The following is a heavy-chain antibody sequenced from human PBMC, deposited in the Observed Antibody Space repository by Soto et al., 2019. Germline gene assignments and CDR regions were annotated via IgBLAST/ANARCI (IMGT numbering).Heavy chain of an antibody. CDR3: ARGESVAGWEPRQHWYCDL. V-gene: IGHV1-46*01. J-gene: IGHJ2*01. D-gene: IGHD1-26*01. Sequence: QVQLVQSGAEVKKPGASVKVSCKASGYIFTSYYMHWVRQAPGQGLEWMGVINTSGGSTTYAQQFQGRVTVTRETSTSTVYRELNSLKSEDTAVYYCARGESVAGWEPRQHWYCDLWGRGTLVTVSS. CDR2: INTSGGST. CDR1: GYIFTSYY.